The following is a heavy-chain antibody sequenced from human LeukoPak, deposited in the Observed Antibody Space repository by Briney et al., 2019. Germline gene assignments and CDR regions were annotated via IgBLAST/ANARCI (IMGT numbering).Heavy chain of an antibody. CDR2: IRSKAYDGTA. J-gene: IGHJ4*02. CDR3: TITYSYDY. D-gene: IGHD2-15*01. CDR1: GFRFADYA. Sequence: GGSLRLSCTASGFRFADYAMSWVRQAPGKGLEWVGFIRSKAYDGTAEYAACVQGRFTISRDDSKSIAYLQMNSLKTEDTAVYYCTITYSYDYWGQGTLVTVSS. V-gene: IGHV3-49*04.